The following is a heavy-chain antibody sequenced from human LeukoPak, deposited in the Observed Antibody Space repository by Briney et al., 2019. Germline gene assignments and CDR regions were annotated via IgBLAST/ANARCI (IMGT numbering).Heavy chain of an antibody. CDR1: GFTFIDYY. Sequence: GGSLRLSCAASGFTFIDYYMEWVRQAPGKGLEWVGRSRNRANSYTAEYAASVKGRFTISRDDSKDSLDLQMNSLKIEDTAVYYCVRSIAGPRGYWYFDLWGRGTLVTVSS. J-gene: IGHJ2*01. V-gene: IGHV3-72*01. D-gene: IGHD6-6*01. CDR2: SRNRANSYTA. CDR3: VRSIAGPRGYWYFDL.